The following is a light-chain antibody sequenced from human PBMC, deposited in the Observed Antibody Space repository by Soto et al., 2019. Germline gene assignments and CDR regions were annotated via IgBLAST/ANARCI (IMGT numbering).Light chain of an antibody. V-gene: IGLV2-14*03. Sequence: QSVLTQPASVSGSPGQSITISCTGTSSDVGAYDFVSWYQQHPDKAPKLMIYEVSNRPSGVSNRFSGSKSVNTATLTISGLQAEDEADYYCSSYPSSSTRVFGTGTKVTVL. CDR2: EVS. J-gene: IGLJ1*01. CDR3: SSYPSSSTRV. CDR1: SSDVGAYDF.